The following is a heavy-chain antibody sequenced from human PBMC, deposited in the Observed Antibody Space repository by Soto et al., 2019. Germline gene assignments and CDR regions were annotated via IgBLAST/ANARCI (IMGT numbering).Heavy chain of an antibody. CDR1: GASVSSGSYS. V-gene: IGHV4-30-2*01. CDR2: YFQGGDP. D-gene: IGHD3-22*01. CDR3: ARLDYQSSGSYAFDI. Sequence: QLQLQESDSGLVRPAQTLSLTCAVSGASVSSGSYSWSWIRQPPGKGLEWIGFYFQGGDPYYNPSLESRVAISVDRSKNQFSLKLRSVTAADTAVYYCARLDYQSSGSYAFDIWGQGTTVTVSS. J-gene: IGHJ3*02.